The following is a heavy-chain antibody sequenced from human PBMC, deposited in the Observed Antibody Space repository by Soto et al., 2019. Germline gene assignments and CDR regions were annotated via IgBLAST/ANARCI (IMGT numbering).Heavy chain of an antibody. V-gene: IGHV2-5*02. CDR1: GFSLSTSGVG. Sequence: QITLKESGPTLVRPTQTLTLTCAFSGFSLSTSGVGVGWIRQPPGKALEWLAVIYWDDSKHYSPSLRSRLTITKATSKNQVVLTMTNMVPIDTGTYYCAHKGPEDWPLDYWGQGTLVTVSS. J-gene: IGHJ4*02. D-gene: IGHD3-9*01. CDR2: IYWDDSK. CDR3: AHKGPEDWPLDY.